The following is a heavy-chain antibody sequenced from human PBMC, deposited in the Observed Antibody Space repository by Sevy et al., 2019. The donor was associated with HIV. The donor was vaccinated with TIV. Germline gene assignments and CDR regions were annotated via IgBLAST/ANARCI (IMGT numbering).Heavy chain of an antibody. CDR2: IYYNGHI. CDR1: SGYMTSLY. J-gene: IGHJ4*02. Sequence: SETLSLTCTVSSGYMTSLYWNWIRQPPGKGLEWIANIYYNGHINYNPSLKSRVTLSLDTSKNQFSLRLRSVTAADTAMYYCAGENAWGRGYSWGQGTLVTVSS. D-gene: IGHD1-26*01. CDR3: AGENAWGRGYS. V-gene: IGHV4-59*08.